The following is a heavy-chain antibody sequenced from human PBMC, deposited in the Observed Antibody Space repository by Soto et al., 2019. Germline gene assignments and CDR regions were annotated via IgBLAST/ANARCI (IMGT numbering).Heavy chain of an antibody. CDR3: ATGSASSTSDAFDV. CDR2: IYYSGST. CDR1: GGSISSGGYY. J-gene: IGHJ3*01. D-gene: IGHD2-15*01. Sequence: PSETLSLTCTVSGGSISSGGYYWSWIRQHPGKGLEWIGYIYYSGSTYYNPSLKSRVTISVDTSKNQFSLKLSSVTAADTAVYYCATGSASSTSDAFDVWDRGTVVTVSS. V-gene: IGHV4-31*03.